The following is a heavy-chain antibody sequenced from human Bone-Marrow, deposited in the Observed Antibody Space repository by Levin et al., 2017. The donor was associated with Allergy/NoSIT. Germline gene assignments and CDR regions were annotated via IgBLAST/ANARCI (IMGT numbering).Heavy chain of an antibody. CDR3: ARVIGGWELLGFDY. V-gene: IGHV3-74*01. Sequence: GGSLRLSCAASGFTFSSYWMHWVRQAPGKGLVWVSRINSDGSSTSYADSVKGRFTISRDNAKNTLYLQMNSLGAEDTAVYYYARVIGGWELLGFDYWGQGTLVTVSS. CDR2: INSDGSST. CDR1: GFTFSSYW. J-gene: IGHJ4*02. D-gene: IGHD1-26*01.